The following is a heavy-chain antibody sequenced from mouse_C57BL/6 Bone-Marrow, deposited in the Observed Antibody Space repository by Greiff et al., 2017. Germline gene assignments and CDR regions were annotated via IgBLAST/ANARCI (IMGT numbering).Heavy chain of an antibody. CDR2: ISSGGSYT. Sequence: DVKLVESGGDLVKPGGSLKLSCAASGFTFSSYGMSWVRQTPDKRLEWVATISSGGSYTYYPDSVKGRFTISRDNAKNTRYLQMSSLKSEDTAMYYCARHNLYYAMDYWGQGTSVTVSS. D-gene: IGHD1-3*01. V-gene: IGHV5-6*02. CDR3: ARHNLYYAMDY. J-gene: IGHJ4*01. CDR1: GFTFSSYG.